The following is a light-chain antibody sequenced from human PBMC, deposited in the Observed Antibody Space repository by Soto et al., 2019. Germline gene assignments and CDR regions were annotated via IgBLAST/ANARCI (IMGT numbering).Light chain of an antibody. CDR2: DGF. Sequence: MLTHSPAALSLSTGERATLSCGASQSVSSSRLAWYQQKPALAPRLLIYDGFLRATGIPDRFSGSGSGTDFTLTISRLEPEDFAVYYCQQYGNSPITFGQ. J-gene: IGKJ5*01. V-gene: IGKV3D-20*01. CDR1: QSVSSSR. CDR3: QQYGNSPIT.